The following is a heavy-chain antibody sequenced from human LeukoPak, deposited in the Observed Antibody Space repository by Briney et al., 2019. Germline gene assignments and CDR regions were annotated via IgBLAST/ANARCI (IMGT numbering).Heavy chain of an antibody. D-gene: IGHD2-2*01. CDR1: GYSISTQW. CDR3: ARLGYCSRRSCYYGMDV. CDR2: IYPGDSDP. V-gene: IGHV5-51*01. Sequence: GEAPKISCKGSGYSISTQWIVWVRQMPGKGLEGMAIIYPGDSDPRYSPSFQGQVTSSDDNPISSPYLEGCSLKPSDTAMYYCARLGYCSRRSCYYGMDVWGQGAMVSVSS. J-gene: IGHJ6*02.